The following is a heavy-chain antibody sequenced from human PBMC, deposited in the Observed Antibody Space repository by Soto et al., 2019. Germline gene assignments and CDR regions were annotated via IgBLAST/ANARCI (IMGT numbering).Heavy chain of an antibody. D-gene: IGHD3-10*01. CDR3: PREGHGDWFDP. J-gene: IGHJ5*02. Sequence: QVQLVESGGGVVQPGRSLRLSCAASGFTFSTNAMHWVRQAPGKGLEWVATISDDGSNKYYADSVKGRFTISRDNSKDTLWLQMNSLRAEDTAVYYCPREGHGDWFDPWGQGTLVTVSS. CDR1: GFTFSTNA. V-gene: IGHV3-30-3*01. CDR2: ISDDGSNK.